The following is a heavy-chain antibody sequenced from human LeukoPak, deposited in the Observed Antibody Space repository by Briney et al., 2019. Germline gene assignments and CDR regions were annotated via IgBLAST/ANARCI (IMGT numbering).Heavy chain of an antibody. CDR1: GYTFSSYD. CDR2: ISRNNVNT. Sequence: GASVKVSCKASGYTFSSYDITWVRQAPGQGLEWMGWISRNNVNTNYAQKLQGRVTLTTDTSTSTAYMELRSLRSDDRAVYYCVRGGSSSGYDYWGQGTLVTVSS. V-gene: IGHV1-18*01. CDR3: VRGGSSSGYDY. D-gene: IGHD3-22*01. J-gene: IGHJ4*02.